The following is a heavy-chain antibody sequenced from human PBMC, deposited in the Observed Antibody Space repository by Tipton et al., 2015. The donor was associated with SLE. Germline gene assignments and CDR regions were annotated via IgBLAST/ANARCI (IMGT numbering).Heavy chain of an antibody. CDR1: GGSISSYY. J-gene: IGHJ4*02. CDR3: ARHVETVVAANYYFDY. CDR2: IYYSGST. V-gene: IGHV4-59*12. D-gene: IGHD2-15*01. Sequence: TLSLTCTVSGGSISSYYWSWIRQPPGKGLEWIGYIYYSGSTNYNPSLKSRVTTSVDTSKNQFSPKLTSVTAADTAVYYCARHVETVVAANYYFDYWGQGTLVTVSS.